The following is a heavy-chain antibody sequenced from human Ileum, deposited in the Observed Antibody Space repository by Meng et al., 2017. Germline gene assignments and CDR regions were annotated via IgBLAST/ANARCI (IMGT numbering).Heavy chain of an antibody. CDR3: ARAETAREY. Sequence: QVQLEETGPGLVRPSENLSLTYTVSGGSVRRCSYYWNWIRQPPGKGPEWIAYIYYTGITNYNPSLKSRVIISAYTAKNQFSRKGSARTAADTTREDGARAETAREYGGQGT. CDR2: IYYTGIT. V-gene: IGHV4-61*01. J-gene: IGHJ4*02. D-gene: IGHD5-18*01. CDR1: GGSVRRCSYY.